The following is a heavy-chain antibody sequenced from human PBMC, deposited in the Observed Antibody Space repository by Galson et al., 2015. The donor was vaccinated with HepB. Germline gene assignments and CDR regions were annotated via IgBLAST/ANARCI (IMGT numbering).Heavy chain of an antibody. J-gene: IGHJ2*01. Sequence: SLRLSCAASGFTFSSYSMNWVRQAPGKGLEWVSSISSSSSYIYYADSVKGRFTISRDNSKNTLYLQMNSLRAEDTAVYYCAKSEQQLGYYWYFDLWGRGTLVTVSS. V-gene: IGHV3-21*01. CDR1: GFTFSSYS. CDR3: AKSEQQLGYYWYFDL. CDR2: ISSSSSYI. D-gene: IGHD6-13*01.